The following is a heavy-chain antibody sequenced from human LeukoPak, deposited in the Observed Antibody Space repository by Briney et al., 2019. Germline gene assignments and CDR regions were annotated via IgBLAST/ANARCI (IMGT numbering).Heavy chain of an antibody. J-gene: IGHJ4*02. CDR1: GFSIKSYG. Sequence: PGGSLRLSCAGSGFSIKSYGMHCVRQAPGKGLEWVAVIWYDGIKRYYADSVTGRFTISRDTSNNTLYLDMNSLRGEDTAVYYCAAVYAEGYIDDWGQGTLVTVSS. V-gene: IGHV3-33*01. D-gene: IGHD2-8*01. CDR3: AAVYAEGYIDD. CDR2: IWYDGIKR.